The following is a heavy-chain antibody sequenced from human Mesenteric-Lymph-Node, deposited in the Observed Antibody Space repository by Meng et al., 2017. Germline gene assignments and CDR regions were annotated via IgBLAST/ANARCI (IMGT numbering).Heavy chain of an antibody. J-gene: IGHJ4*02. CDR2: ISAYNGNT. V-gene: IGHV1-18*01. Sequence: DQLVQPGGDVKKPWASVTVSCKASGYTFTNYGITWVRQAPGQGLEWMGWISAYNGNTNYAQKLQGRVTMTTDTSTSTAYMELRSLRSDDTAVYYCARGWSYSSTFDYWGQGTLVTVSS. D-gene: IGHD6-13*01. CDR3: ARGWSYSSTFDY. CDR1: GYTFTNYG.